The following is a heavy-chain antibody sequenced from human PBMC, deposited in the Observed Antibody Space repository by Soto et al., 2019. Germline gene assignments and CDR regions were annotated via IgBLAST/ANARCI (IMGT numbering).Heavy chain of an antibody. CDR3: ARRGSSVWYVGFDP. D-gene: IGHD6-19*01. V-gene: IGHV4-39*01. CDR2: IYYDESN. J-gene: IGHJ5*02. Sequence: SETLSLTCTVSGGSISTSGYYWAWIRQPPGKGLEWIGNIYYDESNNFNPSLRSRVSIFADTSKTQFSLRLSSVTAADTAVYYCARRGSSVWYVGFDPWGQGTLVTVS. CDR1: GGSISTSGYY.